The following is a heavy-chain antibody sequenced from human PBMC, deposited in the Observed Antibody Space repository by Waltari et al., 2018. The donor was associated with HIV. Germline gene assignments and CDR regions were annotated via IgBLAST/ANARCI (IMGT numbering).Heavy chain of an antibody. J-gene: IGHJ6*02. CDR1: GFNFRNYD. V-gene: IGHV3-48*03. Sequence: EVQLVESGGGLVQPGGSLRLSCSASGFNFRNYDMNWVRQAPGKRLWWLSYISRGSAAIYQADSVKGRFTISRDNAKNSLYLQMDSLRGEDTAVYYCARDSNTTARRSGMDLWGQGTTVTVSS. CDR3: ARDSNTTARRSGMDL. CDR2: ISRGSAAI. D-gene: IGHD6-6*01.